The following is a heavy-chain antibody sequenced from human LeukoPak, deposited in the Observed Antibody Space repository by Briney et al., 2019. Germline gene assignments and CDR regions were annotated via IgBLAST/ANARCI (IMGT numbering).Heavy chain of an antibody. CDR3: ARDPLVPAARRYSDL. CDR2: IYYSGST. CDR1: GGSISSGGYY. D-gene: IGHD2-2*01. J-gene: IGHJ2*01. V-gene: IGHV4-31*03. Sequence: PSQTLSLTCTVSGGSISSGGYYWSWIRQHPGKGLEWIGYIYYSGSTYYNPSLKSRVTISVDTSKNQFSLKLSSVTAADTAVYYCARDPLVPAARRYSDLWGRGTLVTVSS.